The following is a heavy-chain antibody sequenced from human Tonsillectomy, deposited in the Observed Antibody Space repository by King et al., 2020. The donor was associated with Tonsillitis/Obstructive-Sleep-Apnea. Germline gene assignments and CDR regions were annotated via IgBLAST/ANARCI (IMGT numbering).Heavy chain of an antibody. D-gene: IGHD3-3*01. CDR3: ARRTSDYDFWSGYWYFDL. Sequence: QLQESGPGLVKPSETLSLTCTVSGGSISSSSYYWGWIRQPPGKGLEWIGSIYYSGSTYYNPSLKSRVTISVDTSKNQFSLKLSSVTAADTAVYYCARRTSDYDFWSGYWYFDLWGRGTLVTVSS. CDR1: GGSISSSSYY. J-gene: IGHJ2*01. V-gene: IGHV4-39*01. CDR2: IYYSGST.